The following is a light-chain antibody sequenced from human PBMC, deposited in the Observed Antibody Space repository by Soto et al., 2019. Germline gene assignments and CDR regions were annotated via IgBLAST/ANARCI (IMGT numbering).Light chain of an antibody. J-gene: IGKJ1*01. Sequence: DIQMTQSPSSLSASVGDRVTITCRASQSVGTYLNLYRQKPGKTPYLLIYGVSSLHSGVPSRFSGSGSETDFTLTIGSLQPEDFATYYCQQSYSNPRTFGQGTKVDI. V-gene: IGKV1-39*01. CDR3: QQSYSNPRT. CDR2: GVS. CDR1: QSVGTY.